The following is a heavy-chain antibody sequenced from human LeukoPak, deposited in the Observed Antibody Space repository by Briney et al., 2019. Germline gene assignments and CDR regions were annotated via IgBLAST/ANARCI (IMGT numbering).Heavy chain of an antibody. CDR3: VKDIQVTY. Sequence: GGSLRLSCAASGFGFNDAAMTWVRQAPGKGLEWVSLISGSGANTYYADSVKGRFTISRDNSKNTLFLQMNSLRAEDTAMYYCVKDIQVTYWGQGTLVTVSS. CDR2: ISGSGANT. D-gene: IGHD4-23*01. J-gene: IGHJ4*02. V-gene: IGHV3-23*01. CDR1: GFGFNDAA.